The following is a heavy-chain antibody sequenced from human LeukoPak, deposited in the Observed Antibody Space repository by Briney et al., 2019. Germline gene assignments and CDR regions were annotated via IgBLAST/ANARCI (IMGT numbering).Heavy chain of an antibody. Sequence: PSETLSLTCTVSGGSISSSSYYWGWIRQPRGKGLEWIGSIYYSGSTYYNPSLKSRVTISVDTSKNQFSLKLSSVTAADTAVYYCARGKRIAVAGYYYYYGMDVWGQGTTVTVSS. V-gene: IGHV4-39*07. CDR1: GGSISSSSYY. J-gene: IGHJ6*02. D-gene: IGHD6-19*01. CDR2: IYYSGST. CDR3: ARGKRIAVAGYYYYYGMDV.